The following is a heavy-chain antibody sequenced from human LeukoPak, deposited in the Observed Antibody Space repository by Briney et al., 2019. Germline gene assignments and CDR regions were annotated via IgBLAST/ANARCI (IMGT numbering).Heavy chain of an antibody. CDR1: GFTFITHG. J-gene: IGHJ6*02. CDR3: ARGPYCSGGSCYSVSYYYYGMDV. D-gene: IGHD2-15*01. Sequence: GGSLRLSCAASGFTFITHGMHWVRQAPGKGLEWVAVISYDGSNKYYADSVKGRFTISRDNSKNTLYLQMNSLRAEDTAVYYCARGPYCSGGSCYSVSYYYYGMDVWGQGTTVTVSS. V-gene: IGHV3-30*03. CDR2: ISYDGSNK.